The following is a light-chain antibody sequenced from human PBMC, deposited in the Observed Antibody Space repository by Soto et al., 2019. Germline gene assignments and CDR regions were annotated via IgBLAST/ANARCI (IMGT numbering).Light chain of an antibody. Sequence: VLTQSPGTLSLSPGGSATLSCRASQNINNNYLAWYQHKPGQAPRLLMYDASLRATGVPDRFSGSGSGTDFTLTITRLEPEDFAVYYCQQYGSSLLITFGQGTRLEIK. CDR3: QQYGSSLLIT. CDR1: QNINNNY. CDR2: DAS. J-gene: IGKJ5*01. V-gene: IGKV3-20*01.